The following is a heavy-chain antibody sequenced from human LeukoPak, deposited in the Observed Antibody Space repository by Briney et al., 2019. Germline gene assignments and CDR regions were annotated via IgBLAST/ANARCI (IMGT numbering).Heavy chain of an antibody. J-gene: IGHJ4*02. D-gene: IGHD6-19*01. V-gene: IGHV3-23*01. Sequence: GGSLRLSCAASGFTVSSNYMSWVRQAPGKGLEWVSAISGSGGSTYYADSVKGRFTISRDNSKNTLYLQMDSLRADDTAVYYCAKDLEDFSCWYPLFEYWGQGTLVTVSS. CDR3: AKDLEDFSCWYPLFEY. CDR1: GFTVSSNY. CDR2: ISGSGGST.